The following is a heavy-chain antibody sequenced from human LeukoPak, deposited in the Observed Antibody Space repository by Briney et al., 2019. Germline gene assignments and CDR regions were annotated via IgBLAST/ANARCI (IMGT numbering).Heavy chain of an antibody. D-gene: IGHD2-2*01. CDR1: GGSISSGGYS. CDR2: IYHSGST. J-gene: IGHJ5*02. V-gene: IGHV4-30-2*01. Sequence: SETLSLTCAVSGGSISSGGYSWSWIRQPPGKGLEWIGYIYHSGSTYYNPSLKSRVTISVDRSKNQFSLKLSSVTAADTAVYYCARAAIHRYCSSTSCYFNWFDPWGQGTLVTVSS. CDR3: ARAAIHRYCSSTSCYFNWFDP.